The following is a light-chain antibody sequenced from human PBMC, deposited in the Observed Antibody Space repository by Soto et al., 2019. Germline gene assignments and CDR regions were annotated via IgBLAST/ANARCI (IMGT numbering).Light chain of an antibody. CDR1: QSISSW. CDR3: QQYNDYSMYT. CDR2: KAS. V-gene: IGKV1-5*01. J-gene: IGKJ2*01. Sequence: DIPMTQSPSTLSASIGDRVTMTCRASQSISSWLAWYQQKPGKAPKILIYKASSLQSGVPPRFSGSGSGTEFTLTISSLQPDDFATYYCQQYNDYSMYTFGQGTKVEIK.